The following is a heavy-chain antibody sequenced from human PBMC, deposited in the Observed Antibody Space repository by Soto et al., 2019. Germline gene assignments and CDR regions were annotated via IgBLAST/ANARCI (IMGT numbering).Heavy chain of an antibody. D-gene: IGHD3-3*01. CDR3: PKAMVWRGYYKSITYCNGMNV. V-gene: IGHV3-9*01. J-gene: IGHJ6*02. CDR2: VSWNSGNM. CDR1: GFTFDGYA. Sequence: GGSLRLSCAASGFTFDGYAMHWVRQAPGKGLEWVSGVSWNSGNMDYADSVKGRFTISRDNAKNSLYLQMNSLRAEDTALYYCPKAMVWRGYYKSITYCNGMNVLGQGTRVTVSS.